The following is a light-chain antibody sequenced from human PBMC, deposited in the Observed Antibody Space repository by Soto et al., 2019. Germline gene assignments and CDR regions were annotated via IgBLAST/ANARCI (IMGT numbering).Light chain of an antibody. CDR2: KAS. J-gene: IGKJ1*01. CDR1: QNINRW. Sequence: DIQMTQSPSTLSASVGDRVTITCRASQNINRWLAWYQQKPGKAPKLLIYKASTLQTGVPSRFSGSGSGTEFTLTISSLQPDDFASYHCQQYSTYWTFGQGTKVDI. CDR3: QQYSTYWT. V-gene: IGKV1-5*03.